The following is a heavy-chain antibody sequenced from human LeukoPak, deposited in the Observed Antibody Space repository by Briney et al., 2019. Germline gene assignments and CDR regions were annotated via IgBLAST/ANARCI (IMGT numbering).Heavy chain of an antibody. D-gene: IGHD6-19*01. V-gene: IGHV4-34*01. CDR3: ARVTVAGTPDY. CDR2: INHSGST. CDR1: GGSFSGYY. J-gene: IGHJ4*02. Sequence: SETLSLTCAVYGGSFSGYYWSWFRQPPGKGLEWIGEINHSGSTNYNPSLKSRVTISVDTSKNQFSLKLSSVTAADTAVYYCARVTVAGTPDYWGQGTLVTVSS.